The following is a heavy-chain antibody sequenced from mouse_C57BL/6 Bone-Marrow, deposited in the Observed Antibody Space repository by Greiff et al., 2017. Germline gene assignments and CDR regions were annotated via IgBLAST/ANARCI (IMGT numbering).Heavy chain of an antibody. D-gene: IGHD1-1*01. Sequence: QVQLKQSGAELVRPGTSVKMSCKASGYTFTNYWIGWAKQRPGHGLEWIGDIYPGGGYTNYNEKFKGKATLTADKSSSTAYMQFSSLTSEDSAIYYCARGDYGSSYNYWGQGTTRTVSS. V-gene: IGHV1-63*01. J-gene: IGHJ2*01. CDR2: IYPGGGYT. CDR1: GYTFTNYW. CDR3: ARGDYGSSYNY.